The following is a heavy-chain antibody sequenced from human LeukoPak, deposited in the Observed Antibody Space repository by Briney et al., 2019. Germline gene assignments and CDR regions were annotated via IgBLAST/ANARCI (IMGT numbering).Heavy chain of an antibody. Sequence: GGSLRLSCAASGFTFSSYSMNWVRQAPGKGLEWVSSISSSSSYIYYADSVKGRLTISRDNAKNSLYLQMNSLRAEDTAVYYCASGEADYDFWSGYSPFDYWGQGTLVTVSS. J-gene: IGHJ4*02. CDR1: GFTFSSYS. CDR2: ISSSSSYI. CDR3: ASGEADYDFWSGYSPFDY. D-gene: IGHD3-3*01. V-gene: IGHV3-21*01.